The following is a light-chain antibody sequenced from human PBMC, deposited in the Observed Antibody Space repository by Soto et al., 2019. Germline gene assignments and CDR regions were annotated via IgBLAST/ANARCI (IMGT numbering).Light chain of an antibody. V-gene: IGLV7-43*01. J-gene: IGLJ2*01. CDR1: TGAVTGSSL. CDR2: STS. CDR3: LLYDSGAVV. Sequence: QAVVTQAPSLTVSPGGTVTLTCASSTGAVTGSSLPNWFQQKPGQAPRTLIYSTSNKQPWTPARFSGSLLGGKAALTVSNVQPEDEAEYYCLLYDSGAVVFGGGTKVTVL.